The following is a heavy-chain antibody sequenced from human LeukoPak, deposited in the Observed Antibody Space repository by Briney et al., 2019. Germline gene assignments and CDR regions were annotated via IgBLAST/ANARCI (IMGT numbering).Heavy chain of an antibody. CDR1: GFTFSSYG. Sequence: PGGSLRLSCAASGFTFSSYGMHWVRQAPGKGLDSVAVISYDGSNKYYADSVKFRFTISRDNSKKPLYLQMNRLRAEDTAFFFFTQKTAYDILTGSESYYYYYYGMDVWGQGTTVTVSS. CDR3: TQKTAYDILTGSESYYYYYYGMDV. J-gene: IGHJ6*02. CDR2: ISYDGSNK. V-gene: IGHV3-30*03. D-gene: IGHD3-9*01.